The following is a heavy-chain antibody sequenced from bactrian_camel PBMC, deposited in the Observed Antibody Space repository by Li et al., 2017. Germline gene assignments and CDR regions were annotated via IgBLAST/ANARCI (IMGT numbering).Heavy chain of an antibody. CDR3: AAFGGDCYVGVLSYIADFSY. CDR1: GATYSSYC. CDR2: IDSDGNDAST. D-gene: IGHD3*01. V-gene: IGHV3S26*01. J-gene: IGHJ6*01. Sequence: VQLVESGGGSVQAGGSLRLSCAASGATYSSYCMAWFRQAPGKQREGVAAIDSDGNDASTKYADSVKGRFTISQDKAKDTLSLQMNNLSPEDTATYYCAAFGGDCYVGVLSYIADFSYWGQGTQVTVS.